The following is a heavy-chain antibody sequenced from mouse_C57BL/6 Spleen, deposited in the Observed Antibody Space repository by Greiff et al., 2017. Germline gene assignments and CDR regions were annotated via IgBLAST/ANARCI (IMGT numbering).Heavy chain of an antibody. CDR1: GYTFTDYE. CDR3: TGGSDWDTDYWYFDD. Sequence: QVQLQQPGAELVRPGASVTLSCKASGYTFTDYEMHWVKQTPVHGLEWIGAIDPETGGTAYNQKFKGKAILTADKSSSTAYMELRSLTSEDSAVYYYTGGSDWDTDYWYFDDWGTGTTVTVSS. D-gene: IGHD4-1*01. J-gene: IGHJ1*03. V-gene: IGHV1-15*01. CDR2: IDPETGGT.